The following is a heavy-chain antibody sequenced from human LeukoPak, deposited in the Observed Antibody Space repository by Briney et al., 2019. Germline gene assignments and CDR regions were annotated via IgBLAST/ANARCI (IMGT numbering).Heavy chain of an antibody. V-gene: IGHV4-39*07. D-gene: IGHD6-13*01. CDR2: IYYSGST. CDR3: ARDSYSSSWYLPY. Sequence: SETPSLTCTVSGGSISSSSYYWGWLRQPPGKGLEWIGSIYYSGSTYYNPVMKSRVTISVDTSKNQYSLKLSSVTAADTVVYYCARDSYSSSWYLPYWGQGTLVTVSS. CDR1: GGSISSSSYY. J-gene: IGHJ4*02.